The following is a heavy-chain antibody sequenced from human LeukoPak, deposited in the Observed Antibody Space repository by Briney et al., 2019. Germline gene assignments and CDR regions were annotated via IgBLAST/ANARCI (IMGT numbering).Heavy chain of an antibody. V-gene: IGHV4-39*07. Sequence: SETLSLTCTVSGGSISSSSYYWGWIRQPPGKGLEWIGYIYHSGSTYYNPSLKSRVTISVDRSKNQFSLKLSSVTAADTAVYYCARASLAYCGGDCYYYWYFDLWGRGTLVTVSS. CDR3: ARASLAYCGGDCYYYWYFDL. CDR1: GGSISSSSYY. CDR2: IYHSGST. J-gene: IGHJ2*01. D-gene: IGHD2-21*02.